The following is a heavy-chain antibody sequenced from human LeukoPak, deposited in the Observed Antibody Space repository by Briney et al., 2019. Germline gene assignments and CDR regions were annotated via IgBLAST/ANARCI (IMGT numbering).Heavy chain of an antibody. V-gene: IGHV3-13*01. CDR2: IGIAVDT. CDR1: GFTFSRYD. J-gene: IGHJ4*02. Sequence: GGSLRLSCAASGFTFSRYDMHWVRQATGKGLEWVSGIGIAVDTYYAGSVKGRFTISRENAKNSLYLQMNSLTAGDTAVYYCARVSDFWSGYFDYWGQGTLVTVSS. D-gene: IGHD3-3*01. CDR3: ARVSDFWSGYFDY.